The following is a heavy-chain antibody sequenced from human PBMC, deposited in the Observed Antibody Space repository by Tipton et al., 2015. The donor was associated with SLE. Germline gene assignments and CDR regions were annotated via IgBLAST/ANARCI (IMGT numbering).Heavy chain of an antibody. CDR2: IYYSGST. V-gene: IGHV4-39*07. CDR3: ARTDSTGYYYVGFEY. D-gene: IGHD3-22*01. J-gene: IGHJ4*02. CDR1: GFTFSSYS. Sequence: LRLSCAASGFTFSSYSMNWVRQAPGKGLEWIGSIYYSGSTYYNPSLKSRVTISVDTSKNQFSLNLSSVTAADTAVYYCARTDSTGYYYVGFEYWGQGTLVTVSS.